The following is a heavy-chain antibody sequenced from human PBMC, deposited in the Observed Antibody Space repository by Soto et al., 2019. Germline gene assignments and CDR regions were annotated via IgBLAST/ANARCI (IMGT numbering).Heavy chain of an antibody. V-gene: IGHV3-53*01. CDR2: IYSGGRT. D-gene: IGHD2-8*01. CDR3: ASNDHFDY. J-gene: IGHJ4*02. Sequence: EVQLVESGGGLIQPGGSLRLSCAASGFTVSNNDMSWVRQAPRKGLEWFSVIYSGGRTDYADSVKGRFTISRDNSENTLYLQLNSLRAEDTAVYYCASNDHFDYWGQGTLVTVSS. CDR1: GFTVSNND.